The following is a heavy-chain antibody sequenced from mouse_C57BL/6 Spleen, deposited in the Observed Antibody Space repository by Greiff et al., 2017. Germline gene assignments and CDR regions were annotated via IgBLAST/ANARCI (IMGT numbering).Heavy chain of an antibody. V-gene: IGHV1-26*01. D-gene: IGHD2-5*01. Sequence: EVQLQQSGPELVKPGASVKISCKASGYTFTDYYMNWVKQSHGKSLEWIGDINPNNGGTSYNQKFKGKATLTVDKSSSTAYMELRSLTSEDSAVYYCARGDYYSNLMDYWGQGTSVTVSS. J-gene: IGHJ4*01. CDR1: GYTFTDYY. CDR3: ARGDYYSNLMDY. CDR2: INPNNGGT.